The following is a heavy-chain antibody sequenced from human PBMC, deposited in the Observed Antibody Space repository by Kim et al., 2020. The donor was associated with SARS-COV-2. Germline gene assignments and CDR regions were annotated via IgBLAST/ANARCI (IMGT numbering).Heavy chain of an antibody. Sequence: SETLSLTCTVSGCSISNCSYYWGWIRQPPGKGLEWNGSNYYNGNNYFNPSLNSGVTISVDTTKNQFSLKLSSGTAADTAVYYCARQETIPIFGVVISPSWFDPWGQGTLVTVSS. V-gene: IGHV4-39*01. CDR3: ARQETIPIFGVVISPSWFDP. CDR2: NYYNGNN. D-gene: IGHD3-3*01. J-gene: IGHJ5*02. CDR1: GCSISNCSYY.